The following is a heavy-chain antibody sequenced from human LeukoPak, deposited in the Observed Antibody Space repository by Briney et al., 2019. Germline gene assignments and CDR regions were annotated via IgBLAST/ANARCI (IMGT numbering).Heavy chain of an antibody. CDR1: GVSFSGYY. CDR3: ARLPLWFGEFGFDY. CDR2: INHSGST. Sequence: SETLSLTCAVYGVSFSGYYWSWVRQPPGKGMEWVGEINHSGSTNYNPSLKSRVTISVEKSKNQFSLKLSSVTAADTAVYYCARLPLWFGEFGFDYWGQGTLVTVSS. V-gene: IGHV4-34*01. J-gene: IGHJ4*02. D-gene: IGHD3-10*01.